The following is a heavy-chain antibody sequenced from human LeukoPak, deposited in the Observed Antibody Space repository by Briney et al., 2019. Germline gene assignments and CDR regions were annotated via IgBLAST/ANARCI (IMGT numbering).Heavy chain of an antibody. Sequence: GGSLRLSCAASGFTFSSYSMNWVRQAPGKGLEWVSSISSSSSYIYYADSVKGRFTISSDNAKNSLYLQINSLRTEDTPVYYCARPHDYSISPGYYWGQGTLVTVSS. CDR2: ISSSSSYI. V-gene: IGHV3-21*01. CDR3: ARPHDYSISPGYY. D-gene: IGHD4-11*01. J-gene: IGHJ4*02. CDR1: GFTFSSYS.